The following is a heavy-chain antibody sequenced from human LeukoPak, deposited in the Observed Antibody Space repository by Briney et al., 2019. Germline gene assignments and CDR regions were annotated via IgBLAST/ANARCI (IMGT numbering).Heavy chain of an antibody. CDR3: ARSTVVGGYYFDY. J-gene: IGHJ4*02. Sequence: GGSLRLSCAASGFTFSNYDMYWVRQAPGKGPEWVALISYDGSNKHYADAVKGRFTISRDNSKNTLYLQVNSLRAEDTAVYYCARSTVVGGYYFDYWGQGTLVTVSS. CDR2: ISYDGSNK. V-gene: IGHV3-30-3*01. CDR1: GFTFSNYD. D-gene: IGHD4-23*01.